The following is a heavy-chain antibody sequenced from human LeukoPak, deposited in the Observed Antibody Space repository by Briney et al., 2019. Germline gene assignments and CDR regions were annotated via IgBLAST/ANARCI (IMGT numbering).Heavy chain of an antibody. CDR3: ARSALDKWELLSHMGAFDI. CDR1: GGSFSGYY. CDR2: INHSGST. D-gene: IGHD1-26*01. J-gene: IGHJ3*02. Sequence: SETLSLTCAVYGGSFSGYYWSWIRQPPGKGLEWIGEINHSGSTNYNPSLKSRVTISVDTSKNQFSLKLSSVTAADTAVYYCARSALDKWELLSHMGAFDIWGQGTMVTVSS. V-gene: IGHV4-34*01.